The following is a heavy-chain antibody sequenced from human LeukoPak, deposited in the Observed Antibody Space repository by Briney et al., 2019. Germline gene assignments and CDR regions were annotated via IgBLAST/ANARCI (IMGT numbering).Heavy chain of an antibody. D-gene: IGHD3-22*01. V-gene: IGHV3-30*17. CDR1: GFTFSSYA. CDR3: ARGRPGDYDTSRYPDY. CDR2: ISSDGSNH. Sequence: PGGSLRLSCAARGFTFSSYARGGGGQAPGKGRGGGAVISSDGSNHYSAASVQGRFTTSTHTSKTTLYLQMNSLRAEDPAVYYCARGRPGDYDTSRYPDYCGQGTLVTVSS. J-gene: IGHJ4*02.